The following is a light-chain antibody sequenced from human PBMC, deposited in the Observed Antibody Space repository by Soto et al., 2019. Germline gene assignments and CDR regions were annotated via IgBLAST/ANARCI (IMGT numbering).Light chain of an antibody. J-gene: IGKJ1*01. Sequence: DIVMTQSPDSLAVSLGERATINCKSSQSVLYSSNNKNYLAWYQQKPGQPPKLLIYWASTRESGVPDRFSGSGSGTDFTLTITSLQAEDVAVYYCQQYYGPRETFGQGTKVEIK. CDR3: QQYYGPRET. CDR2: WAS. V-gene: IGKV4-1*01. CDR1: QSVLYSSNNKNY.